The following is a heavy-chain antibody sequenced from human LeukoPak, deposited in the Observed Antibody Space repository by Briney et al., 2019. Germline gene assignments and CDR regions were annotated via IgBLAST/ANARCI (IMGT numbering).Heavy chain of an antibody. CDR3: ARPHSSSWKLSSY. CDR2: ISASSYA. D-gene: IGHD6-13*01. CDR1: AFTFSDFY. Sequence: PGGSLRLSCAASAFTFSDFYMSWLRPAPGKGLEWVSYISASSYANYADSVKGRLTITRDNAKHSLYLQMNSLRAEDTAVYYCARPHSSSWKLSSYWGQGTLVTVSS. J-gene: IGHJ4*02. V-gene: IGHV3-11*03.